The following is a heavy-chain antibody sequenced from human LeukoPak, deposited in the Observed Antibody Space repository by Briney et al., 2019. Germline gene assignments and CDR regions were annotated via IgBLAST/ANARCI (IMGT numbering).Heavy chain of an antibody. D-gene: IGHD3-22*01. CDR2: IYHSGRT. Sequence: SETLSLTCAVSGDYISSSSYYWGWIRQSPGTGLEWIGDIYHSGRTYYNPSLKSRVAISIDTSKNQFSLRLRSMAAADTAVFYCAKRRYYDSTGYFEWGRGTLVTVSS. CDR3: AKRRYYDSTGYFE. CDR1: GDYISSSSYY. J-gene: IGHJ1*01. V-gene: IGHV4-39*01.